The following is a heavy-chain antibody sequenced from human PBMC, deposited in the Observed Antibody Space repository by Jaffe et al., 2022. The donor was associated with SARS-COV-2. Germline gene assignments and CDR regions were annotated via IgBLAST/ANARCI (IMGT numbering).Heavy chain of an antibody. J-gene: IGHJ4*02. CDR2: IKRDAYEK. CDR1: GFTFSNYW. CDR3: AAGGQYYVY. D-gene: IGHD3-16*01. Sequence: EVQLVESGGGLVQPGGSLRLSCAASGFTFSNYWMTWVRQAPGKGLEWVANIKRDAYEKYYVDSVKGRFTISRDNAKNSLYLQMSSLRAEDTAVYYCAAGGQYYVYWGQGTLVTVSS. V-gene: IGHV3-7*01.